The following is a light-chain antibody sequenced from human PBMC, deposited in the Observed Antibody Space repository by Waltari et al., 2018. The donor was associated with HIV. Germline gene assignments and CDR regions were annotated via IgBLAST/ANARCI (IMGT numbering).Light chain of an antibody. CDR2: KAS. CDR3: QQYNSYPWT. V-gene: IGKV1-5*03. CDR1: QSISSW. J-gene: IGKJ1*01. Sequence: DIQMTQSPSTLSASVGDRVTITCRASQSISSWLAWYQQKPGKAPKLLIYKASSLESGVPSRFSGRGSGTDFTLTISSLQADDFVTYYCQQYNSYPWTFGQGTKVEIK.